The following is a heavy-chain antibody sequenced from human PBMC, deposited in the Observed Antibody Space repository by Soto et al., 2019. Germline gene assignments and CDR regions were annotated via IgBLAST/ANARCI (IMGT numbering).Heavy chain of an antibody. J-gene: IGHJ4*02. CDR1: GGPFSGYY. Sequence: SETLSLTFDVYGGPFSGYYWSWIRQPPGKGLEWIGEINHSGSTNYNPSLKSRVTISVDTSKNQFSLKLSSVTAADTAVYYCARYTTYSSSWYDYWGQGTLVTVS. CDR2: INHSGST. D-gene: IGHD6-13*01. CDR3: ARYTTYSSSWYDY. V-gene: IGHV4-34*01.